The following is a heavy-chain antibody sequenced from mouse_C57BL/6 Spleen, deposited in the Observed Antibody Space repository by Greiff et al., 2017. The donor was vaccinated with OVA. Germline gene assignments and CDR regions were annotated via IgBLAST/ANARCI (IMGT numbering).Heavy chain of an antibody. CDR1: GYSITSGYY. CDR2: ISYDGSN. D-gene: IGHD2-3*01. CDR3: ARKGDGYYDYFDY. V-gene: IGHV3-6*01. J-gene: IGHJ2*01. Sequence: EVKLMESGPGLVKPSQSLSLTCSVTGYSITSGYYWNWIRQFPGNKLEWMGYISYDGSNNYNPSLKNRISITRDTSKNQFFLKLNSVTTEDTATYYCARKGDGYYDYFDYWGQGTTLTVSS.